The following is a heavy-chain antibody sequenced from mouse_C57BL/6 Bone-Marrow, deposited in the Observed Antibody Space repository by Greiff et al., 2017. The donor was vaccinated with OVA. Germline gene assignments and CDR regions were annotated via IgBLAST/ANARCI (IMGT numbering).Heavy chain of an antibody. CDR2: IHPSDSDT. J-gene: IGHJ2*01. V-gene: IGHV1-74*01. D-gene: IGHD2-3*01. CDR3: AKCGCYYPFDY. CDR1: GYTFTSYW. Sequence: QVQLQQPGAELVKPGASVKVSCTASGYTFTSYWMHWVKQRPGQGLEWIGRIHPSDSDTNYNQKFKGKATLPVDKSSSSAYMQLSSLTSEDSAFYDGAKCGCYYPFDYWGQGTTLTVSS.